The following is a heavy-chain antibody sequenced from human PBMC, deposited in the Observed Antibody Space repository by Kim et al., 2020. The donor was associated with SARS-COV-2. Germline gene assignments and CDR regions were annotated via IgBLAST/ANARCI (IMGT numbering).Heavy chain of an antibody. J-gene: IGHJ4*02. Sequence: GGSLRLSCAASGFTFSSYAMSWVRQAPGKGLEWVSAISGSGGSTYYADSVKGRFTISRDNSKNTLYLQMNSLRAEDTAVYYCAKNYNSLTGYYSSGWYERGGFVCWGEGKLCTASS. CDR1: GFTFSSYA. D-gene: IGHD3-9*01. CDR3: AKNYNSLTGYYSSGWYERGGFVC. CDR2: ISGSGGST. V-gene: IGHV3-23*01.